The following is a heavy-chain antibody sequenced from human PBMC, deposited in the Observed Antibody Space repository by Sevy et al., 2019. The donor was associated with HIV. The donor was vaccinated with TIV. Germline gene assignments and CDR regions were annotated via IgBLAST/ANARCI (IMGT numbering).Heavy chain of an antibody. CDR1: GGSISSYY. J-gene: IGHJ4*02. V-gene: IGHV4-59*13. Sequence: SETLSLTCTVSGGSISSYYWSWIRQPPGKGLEWIGYIYYSGSTNYNPSLKSRVTISVDTSKNQFSLKLSSVTAADTAVYYCAREEAAAGTIMFDYWGQGTLVTVSS. CDR3: AREEAAAGTIMFDY. CDR2: IYYSGST. D-gene: IGHD6-13*01.